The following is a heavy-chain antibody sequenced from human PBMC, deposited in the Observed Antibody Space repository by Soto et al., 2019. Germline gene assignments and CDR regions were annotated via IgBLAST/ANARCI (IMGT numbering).Heavy chain of an antibody. CDR1: GFTFSSYA. V-gene: IGHV3-23*01. D-gene: IGHD2-2*01. CDR3: GNLGNCWSSSWGLGR. J-gene: IGHJ4*02. Sequence: EVQLLESGGGLVQPGGSLRLSCAASGFTFSSYAMSWVRQAPGKGLEWVSAISGSGGSTYYADSVKGRFTISRDKSKNPLVPQKNRLRAEGTAVYYLGNLGNCWSSSWGLGRWGQGTLVTVSS. CDR2: ISGSGGST.